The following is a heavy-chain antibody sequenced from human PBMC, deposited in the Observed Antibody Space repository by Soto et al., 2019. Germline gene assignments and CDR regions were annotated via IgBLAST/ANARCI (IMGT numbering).Heavy chain of an antibody. CDR1: GGTFSSYA. D-gene: IGHD3-22*01. J-gene: IGHJ3*02. CDR2: IIPIFGTA. CDR3: ARSSYVYYDSSGYPHDAFDI. Sequence: ASVKVSCKASGGTFSSYAISWVRQAPGQGLEWMGGIIPIFGTANYAQKFQGRVTITADESTSTAYMELSSLRSEDTAVYYCARSSYVYYDSSGYPHDAFDIWGQGTTVTVSS. V-gene: IGHV1-69*13.